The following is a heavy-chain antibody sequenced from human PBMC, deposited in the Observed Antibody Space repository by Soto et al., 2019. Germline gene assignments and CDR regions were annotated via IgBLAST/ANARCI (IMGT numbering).Heavy chain of an antibody. J-gene: IGHJ6*02. D-gene: IGHD3-10*01. CDR1: GFSFEDYG. Sequence: VQLVESGGGLVQPGRSQRLSCAASGFSFEDYGMRWVRQAPGKGLEWVSSISWNSRNIAYADSVKGRFTVSRDNAKNSLYLQMNSLRPEDTALYYCAKDIARYQLVLITEGMDVWGQGTTVTVSS. V-gene: IGHV3-9*01. CDR3: AKDIARYQLVLITEGMDV. CDR2: ISWNSRNI.